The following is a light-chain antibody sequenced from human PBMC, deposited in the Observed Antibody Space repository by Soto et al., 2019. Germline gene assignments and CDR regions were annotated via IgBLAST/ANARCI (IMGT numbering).Light chain of an antibody. CDR3: QQYGNSPYT. V-gene: IGKV3-20*01. J-gene: IGKJ2*01. Sequence: EIVLTQSPGTLSLSPGERATLSCRASQSVSGTYLAWYQQKPGQAPRLLIYGASSRATGIPDRFSGSGSGTDFTLTISRLEPEDFAVYYCQQYGNSPYTLGQGTKLEIK. CDR1: QSVSGTY. CDR2: GAS.